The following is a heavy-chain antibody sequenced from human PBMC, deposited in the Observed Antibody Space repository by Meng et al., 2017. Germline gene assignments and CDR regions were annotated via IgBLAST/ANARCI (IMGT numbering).Heavy chain of an antibody. Sequence: VQLVQSGFELKEPGASVKVSCKASGYTFSTNVMNWVRQAPGQGLEWMGWINTKTGKPTYAQGFTGRLAFSLDTSASTAFLQINSLKTEDTAVYYCARAHSSGWYSFFDYWGQGTLVTVSS. V-gene: IGHV7-4-1*02. J-gene: IGHJ4*02. D-gene: IGHD6-19*01. CDR1: GYTFSTNV. CDR3: ARAHSSGWYSFFDY. CDR2: INTKTGKP.